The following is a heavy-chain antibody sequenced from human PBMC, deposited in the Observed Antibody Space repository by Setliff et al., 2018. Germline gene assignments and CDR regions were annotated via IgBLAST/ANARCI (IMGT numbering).Heavy chain of an antibody. CDR3: ARDQGSYGYRAFDF. J-gene: IGHJ4*02. CDR1: GFAFSRHT. CDR2: ISNSGGVK. V-gene: IGHV3-48*04. D-gene: IGHD5-18*01. Sequence: GGSLRLSCAASGFAFSRHTMNWVRQAPGKGLEWVSYISNSGGVKYYTDSVKGRFTFSRDNAKNSLYLQMNSLRAEDTAVYYCARDQGSYGYRAFDFWGQGTLVTVSS.